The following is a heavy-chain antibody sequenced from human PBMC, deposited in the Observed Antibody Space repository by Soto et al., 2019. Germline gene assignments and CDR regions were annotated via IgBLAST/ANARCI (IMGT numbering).Heavy chain of an antibody. CDR2: IGADSGII. CDR1: GFPFSSYS. Sequence: EVQLVESGGGLVRPGESLRLSCAASGFPFSSYSMNWVRQAPGKGLEWVSYIGADSGIIHYADSVKGRFTISRDNAKNSLYLQMSSLRVEDTAVYYCARNPVGTNNWFDPRGQGTLVTVSS. J-gene: IGHJ5*02. V-gene: IGHV3-48*01. CDR3: ARNPVGTNNWFDP. D-gene: IGHD6-13*01.